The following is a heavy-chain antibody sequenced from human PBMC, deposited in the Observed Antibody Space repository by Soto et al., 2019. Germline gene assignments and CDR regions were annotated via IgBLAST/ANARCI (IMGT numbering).Heavy chain of an antibody. CDR3: AKSYSSNWYDYFDY. CDR1: GFTFSTYA. V-gene: IGHV3-23*01. J-gene: IGHJ4*02. D-gene: IGHD6-13*01. CDR2: MSDSGGST. Sequence: GSLRLSCAASGFTFSTYAMSWVRQAPGKGLEWVSAMSDSGGSTYYADSVKGRFTISRDNSKNTLYLQMNSLRAEDTALYFCAKSYSSNWYDYFDYWGQGTLVTVSS.